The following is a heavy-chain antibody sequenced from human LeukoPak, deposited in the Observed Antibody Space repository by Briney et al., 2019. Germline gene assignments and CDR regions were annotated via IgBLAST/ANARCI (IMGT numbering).Heavy chain of an antibody. CDR3: ARERGLQYDSSGYLSY. J-gene: IGHJ4*02. V-gene: IGHV1-8*02. CDR2: MNPNSGNT. D-gene: IGHD3-22*01. Sequence: GASVKVSCKASGGTFSSYAISWVRQAPGQGLEWMGWMNPNSGNTGYAQKFQGRVTMTRNTSISTAYMELSSLRSEDTAVYYCARERGLQYDSSGYLSYWGQGTLVTVSS. CDR1: GGTFSSYA.